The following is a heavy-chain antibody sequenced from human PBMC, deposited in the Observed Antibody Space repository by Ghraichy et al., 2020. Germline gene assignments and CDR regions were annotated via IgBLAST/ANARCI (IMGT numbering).Heavy chain of an antibody. CDR3: ARPIRGYTYGPVDY. D-gene: IGHD5-18*01. Sequence: SQTLSLTCTVSGGSISSSSYYWGWIRQPPGKGLEWIGSIYYSGSTNYNPSFKSRVTISVDTSKNQFSLKLSSVTAADTAVYYCARPIRGYTYGPVDYWGQGTLVTVSS. V-gene: IGHV4-39*01. J-gene: IGHJ4*02. CDR2: IYYSGST. CDR1: GGSISSSSYY.